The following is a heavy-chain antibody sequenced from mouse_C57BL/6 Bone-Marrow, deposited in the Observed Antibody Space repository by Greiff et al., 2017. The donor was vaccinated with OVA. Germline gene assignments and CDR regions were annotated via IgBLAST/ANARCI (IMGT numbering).Heavy chain of an antibody. D-gene: IGHD1-1*01. J-gene: IGHJ2*01. Sequence: EVQLVESGPELVKPGASVKIPCKASGYTFTDYNMDWVKQSHGKSLEWIGDINPNNGGTIYNQKFKGKATLTVDKSSSTAYMELRSLTSEDTAVYYWARPGSSSYYFDYWGQGTTLTVSS. CDR1: GYTFTDYN. CDR2: INPNNGGT. CDR3: ARPGSSSYYFDY. V-gene: IGHV1-18*01.